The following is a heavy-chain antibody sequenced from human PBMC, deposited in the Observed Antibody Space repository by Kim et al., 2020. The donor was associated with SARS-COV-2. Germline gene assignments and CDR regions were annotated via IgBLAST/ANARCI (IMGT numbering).Heavy chain of an antibody. CDR3: ARGAGQQPLGY. D-gene: IGHD6-13*01. J-gene: IGHJ4*02. V-gene: IGHV4-34*01. CDR1: GGSFSGYY. CDR2: INHSGST. Sequence: SETLSLTCAVYGGSFSGYYWSWIRQPPGKGLEWIGEINHSGSTNYNPSLKSRVTISVDTSKNQFSLKLSSVTAADTAVYYCARGAGQQPLGYWGQGTLVTVSS.